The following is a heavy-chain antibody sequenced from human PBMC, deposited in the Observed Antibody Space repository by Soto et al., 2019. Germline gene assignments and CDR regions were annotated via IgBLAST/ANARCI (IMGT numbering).Heavy chain of an antibody. V-gene: IGHV3-23*01. CDR1: GFTFSSYA. Sequence: GGSLRLSCAASGFTFSSYAMSWVRQAPGKGLEWVSAISGSGGSTYYADSVKGRFTISRDNSKNTLYLQMNSLRAEDTAVYYCAKPEVGYYYYYGMDVWGQGTTVTVSS. J-gene: IGHJ6*02. CDR3: AKPEVGYYYYYGMDV. CDR2: ISGSGGST. D-gene: IGHD2-15*01.